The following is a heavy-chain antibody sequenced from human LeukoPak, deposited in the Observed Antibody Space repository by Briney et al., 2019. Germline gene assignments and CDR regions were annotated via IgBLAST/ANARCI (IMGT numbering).Heavy chain of an antibody. Sequence: SETLSLTCAVYGGSFSDYYWTWLRQPPGRGLEWIGEINHRGRNNYSPSLTSRLTISVDTSKNQFFLKLSSVTAADTAVYYCARPHLGADNYWYFDLWGRGTLVTVSS. V-gene: IGHV4-34*01. D-gene: IGHD1-26*01. CDR1: GGSFSDYY. J-gene: IGHJ2*01. CDR2: INHRGRN. CDR3: ARPHLGADNYWYFDL.